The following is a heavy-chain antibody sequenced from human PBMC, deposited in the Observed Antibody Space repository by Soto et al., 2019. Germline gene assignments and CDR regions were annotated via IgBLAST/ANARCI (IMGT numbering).Heavy chain of an antibody. D-gene: IGHD2-2*02. CDR1: GYSSTNYW. Sequence: RESLKISCTGCGYSSTNYWIGWVRQMPGKGLKGIDIIYPGDSDTRYSPSFQGNVTISADKTTSTAYLQRSSLKATATTMYYCARQDPYCYSNPTAFYFDYWGQGSLVTVSS. V-gene: IGHV5-51*01. CDR3: ARQDPYCYSNPTAFYFDY. J-gene: IGHJ4*02. CDR2: IYPGDSDT.